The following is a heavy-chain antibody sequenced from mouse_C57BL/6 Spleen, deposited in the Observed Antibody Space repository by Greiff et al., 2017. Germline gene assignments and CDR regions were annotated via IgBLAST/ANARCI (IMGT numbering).Heavy chain of an antibody. CDR1: GFTFSDYG. V-gene: IGHV5-17*01. Sequence: EVQRVESGGGLVKPGGSLKLSCAASGFTFSDYGMHWVRQAPEKGLEWVAYISSGSSTIYYADTVKGRFTISRDNAKNTLFLQMTSLRSEDTAMYYCARARRDGSSPWWYFDVWGTGTTVTVSS. CDR2: ISSGSSTI. CDR3: ARARRDGSSPWWYFDV. D-gene: IGHD1-1*01. J-gene: IGHJ1*03.